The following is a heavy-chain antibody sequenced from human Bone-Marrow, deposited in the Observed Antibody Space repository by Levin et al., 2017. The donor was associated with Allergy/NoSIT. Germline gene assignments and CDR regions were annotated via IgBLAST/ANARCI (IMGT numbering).Heavy chain of an antibody. D-gene: IGHD4-17*01. CDR2: ISHDGSNK. V-gene: IGHV3-30*03. CDR3: ATEASGDHYYFDY. J-gene: IGHJ4*02. Sequence: GGSLRLSCTASPFSFSNYGMHWVRQAPGKGLEWVAVISHDGSNKYYADSVKGRFSISRDNSKNTLYLQMDSLRAEDTAVYYCATEASGDHYYFDYWGQGTLVTVSS. CDR1: PFSFSNYG.